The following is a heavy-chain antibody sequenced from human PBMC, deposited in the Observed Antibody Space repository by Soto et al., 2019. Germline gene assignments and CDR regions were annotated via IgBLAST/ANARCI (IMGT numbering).Heavy chain of an antibody. V-gene: IGHV4-39*01. CDR2: IYYGRST. J-gene: IGHJ4*02. CDR1: GGSISSRSFF. Sequence: QVQLQESGPGLVKSAETLSLTCTVSGGSISSRSFFWGWIRQPPGRGLEWIGSIYYGRSTYYNPSLKSRVTISAATSKNQFSLQLRSVTAADTAVYYCARLYGSGYYSPDYWGQGTLVTVSS. D-gene: IGHD3-22*01. CDR3: ARLYGSGYYSPDY.